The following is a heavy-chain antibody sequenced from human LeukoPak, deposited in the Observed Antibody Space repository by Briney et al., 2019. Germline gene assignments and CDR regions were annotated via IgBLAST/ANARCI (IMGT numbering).Heavy chain of an antibody. D-gene: IGHD6-13*01. J-gene: IGHJ1*01. CDR3: ARGPNDQGDSSWSYPPTGFAEYFQH. Sequence: GGALRLSCAASGCTISSYALHWVRQAPGKGLEYVSAICCSGGSTYYPNSVRGRFTISRHNSKNTLYLQMGSLRAEDMAVYYCARGPNDQGDSSWSYPPTGFAEYFQHWGQGTLVTVST. CDR1: GCTISSYA. CDR2: ICCSGGST. V-gene: IGHV3-64*01.